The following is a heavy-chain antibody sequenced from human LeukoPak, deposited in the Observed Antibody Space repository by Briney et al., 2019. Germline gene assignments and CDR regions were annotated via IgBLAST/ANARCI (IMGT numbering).Heavy chain of an antibody. Sequence: SETLSLTCAVSGGSLSSYYWSWIRQPAGKGLEWIGRIYTSGNTNYNPSLKSRVTMSVDTSKNQFSLKLSSVTAADTAVYYCARDPHTSNWSYFDYWGQGTLVTVSS. CDR2: IYTSGNT. CDR3: ARDPHTSNWSYFDY. V-gene: IGHV4-4*07. J-gene: IGHJ4*02. CDR1: GGSLSSYY. D-gene: IGHD6-13*01.